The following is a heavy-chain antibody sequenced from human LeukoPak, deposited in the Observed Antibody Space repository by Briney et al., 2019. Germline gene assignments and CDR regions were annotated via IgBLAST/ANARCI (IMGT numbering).Heavy chain of an antibody. CDR2: IWSDGSNQ. CDR1: KFTFSHYG. CDR3: AKDAQRGFDYSNSLEY. V-gene: IGHV3-33*06. D-gene: IGHD4-11*01. Sequence: CLRLSCAAAKFTFSHYGMHWVRQAPGKGLEWVAVIWSDGSNQYHADSVKGRFTLSRDNSKNTVYLQMNSLRVEDTGVHYCAKDAQRGFDYSNSLEYWGQGILVTVSS. J-gene: IGHJ4*02.